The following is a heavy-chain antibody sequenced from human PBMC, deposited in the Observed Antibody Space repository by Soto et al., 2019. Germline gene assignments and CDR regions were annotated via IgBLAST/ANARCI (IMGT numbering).Heavy chain of an antibody. J-gene: IGHJ3*02. CDR2: IYYSGST. D-gene: IGHD2-21*02. CDR1: GGSISSSSYY. V-gene: IGHV4-39*01. Sequence: QLQLQESGPGLVKPSETLSLTCTVSGGSISSSSYYWGWIRQPPGKGLEWIGSIYYSGSTYYNPSLKSRVTISVDTSKHQFYLKLSSVTAADTAVYYCARHGGNSAKNDAFDIWGQGTMVTVSS. CDR3: ARHGGNSAKNDAFDI.